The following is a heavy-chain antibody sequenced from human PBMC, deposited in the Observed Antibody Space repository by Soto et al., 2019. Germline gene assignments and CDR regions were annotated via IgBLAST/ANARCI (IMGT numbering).Heavy chain of an antibody. CDR3: ARVWGYCSGGSCYYYYGMDV. Sequence: QVQLVQSGAEVKKPGSSVKVSCKASGGTFSSYAISWVRQAPGQGLEWMGGIIPIFGTANYAQKFQGRVTITADESTSTAYMELSSLRSEDTAVYYCARVWGYCSGGSCYYYYGMDVWGQGTTVTVSS. D-gene: IGHD2-15*01. CDR1: GGTFSSYA. V-gene: IGHV1-69*01. J-gene: IGHJ6*02. CDR2: IIPIFGTA.